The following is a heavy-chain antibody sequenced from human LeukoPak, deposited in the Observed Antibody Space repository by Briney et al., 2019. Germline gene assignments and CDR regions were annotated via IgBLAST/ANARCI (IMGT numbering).Heavy chain of an antibody. V-gene: IGHV4-34*01. CDR2: INHSGST. J-gene: IGHJ4*02. D-gene: IGHD6-13*01. Sequence: SETLSLTCAVYGGSFSGYYWSWIRQPPGKGLEWIGEINHSGSTNYNPSLKSRVTISVDTSKNQFSLQLNSVTPEDTAVYYCARHSSSWLVDYWGQGTLVTVSS. CDR3: ARHSSSWLVDY. CDR1: GGSFSGYY.